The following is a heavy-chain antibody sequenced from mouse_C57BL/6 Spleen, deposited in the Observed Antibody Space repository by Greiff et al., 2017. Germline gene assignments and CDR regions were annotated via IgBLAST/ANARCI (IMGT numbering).Heavy chain of an antibody. V-gene: IGHV6-3*01. CDR2: IRLKSDNYAT. J-gene: IGHJ2*01. CDR1: GFTFSNYW. Sequence: EVKLMESGGGLVQPGGSMKLSCVASGFTFSNYWMNWVRQSPEKGLEWVAQIRLKSDNYATHYAESVKGRFTISRDDSKSSVYLQMNHLRAEDTGSYYCTGGITTVVAIYYFDDGGQGTTLAVSS. D-gene: IGHD1-1*01. CDR3: TGGITTVVAIYYFDD.